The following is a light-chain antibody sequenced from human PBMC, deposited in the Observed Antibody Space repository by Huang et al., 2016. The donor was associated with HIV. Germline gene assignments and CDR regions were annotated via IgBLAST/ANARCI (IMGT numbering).Light chain of an antibody. CDR1: QSISSY. Sequence: DIQMTQSPSSLSASVGDRVIITCRASQSISSYLNWYQQKPGKAPKLLMKAPKLLIYAASSLQSGFPSRFSGSGSGTDFTLTISNLQPEDFATYYCQQSYSTPRTFGGGTKVEIK. J-gene: IGKJ4*01. CDR3: QQSYSTPRT. V-gene: IGKV1-39*01. CDR2: AAS.